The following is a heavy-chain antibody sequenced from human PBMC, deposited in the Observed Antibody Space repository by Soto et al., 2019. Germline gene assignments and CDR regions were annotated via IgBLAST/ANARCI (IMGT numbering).Heavy chain of an antibody. Sequence: GASVKVSCKASGGTFSSYTISWVRQAPGQGLEWMGRIIPILGIANYAQKFQGRVTITADKSTSTAYMELRSLRSDDTAVYYCAREGYSGYPIDYWGQGTLVTVSS. V-gene: IGHV1-69*04. CDR1: GGTFSSYT. J-gene: IGHJ4*02. CDR3: AREGYSGYPIDY. CDR2: IIPILGIA. D-gene: IGHD5-12*01.